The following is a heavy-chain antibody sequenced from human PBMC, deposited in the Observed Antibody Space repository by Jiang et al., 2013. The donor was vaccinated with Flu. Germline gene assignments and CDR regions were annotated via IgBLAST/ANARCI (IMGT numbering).Heavy chain of an antibody. D-gene: IGHD1-26*01. J-gene: IGHJ6*02. V-gene: IGHV3-30-3*01. CDR2: ISYDGSNK. CDR1: GITFRTYA. CDR3: ARDGSGSYQVYYYYDMDV. Sequence: VQLVESGGGVVQPGRSLRLSCAASGITFRTYAVHWVRQAPGKGLEWVAVISYDGSNKYYANSVKGRFTISRDNSKNTLYLQMNSLRTEDTAVYYCARDGSGSYQVYYYYDMDVWGQGTTVTVSS.